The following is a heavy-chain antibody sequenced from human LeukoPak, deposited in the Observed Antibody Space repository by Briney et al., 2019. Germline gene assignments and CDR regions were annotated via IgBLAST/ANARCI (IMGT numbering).Heavy chain of an antibody. J-gene: IGHJ4*02. CDR2: INHSGST. CDR3: ARIAPYSSDY. V-gene: IGHV4-34*01. CDR1: GGSFSCYY. D-gene: IGHD5-18*01. Sequence: ETLSLTCAVYGGSFSCYYWSWVRQPPGKGREWIGGINHSGSTNYNPSLKSRVTISIDTEKNQFSLKLSSVTAADTAVYYCARIAPYSSDYWGQGTLVTVSS.